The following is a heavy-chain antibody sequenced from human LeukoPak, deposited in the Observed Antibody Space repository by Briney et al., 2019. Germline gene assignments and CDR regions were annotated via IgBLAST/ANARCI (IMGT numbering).Heavy chain of an antibody. CDR3: ARDYATLTVTNNWFDP. Sequence: ASVKVSCKPSGYTFSGYYMHWGRQAPGQGLEWMGWINPNTGGTNYAQKFQGRVTMTRDTSITTAYMELSGLRSDDTAVYYCARDYATLTVTNNWFDPWGQGTLVTVSS. J-gene: IGHJ5*02. V-gene: IGHV1-2*02. CDR2: INPNTGGT. D-gene: IGHD4-17*01. CDR1: GYTFSGYY.